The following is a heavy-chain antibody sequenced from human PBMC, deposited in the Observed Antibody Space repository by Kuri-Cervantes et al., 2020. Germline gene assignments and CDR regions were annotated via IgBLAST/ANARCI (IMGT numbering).Heavy chain of an antibody. CDR2: ISYDGSNK. Sequence: GESLKISCAASGFTFSSYGMHWVRQAPGKGLEWVAVISYDGSNKYYADSVKGRFTISRDNSKNTLYLQMNSLRAEDTAVYYCAKENDVVVVAAFIDYWGQGTLVTVSS. D-gene: IGHD2-15*01. J-gene: IGHJ4*02. V-gene: IGHV3-30*18. CDR3: AKENDVVVVAAFIDY. CDR1: GFTFSSYG.